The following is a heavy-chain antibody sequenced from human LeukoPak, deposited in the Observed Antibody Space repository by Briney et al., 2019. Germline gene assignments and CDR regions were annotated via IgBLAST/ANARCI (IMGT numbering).Heavy chain of an antibody. CDR1: AGSISSHY. Sequence: SETLSLTRTVSAGSISSHYWSWVRQPAGKGLEWIGRIFSSGSSNYNPSLKSRVTMSVDTSRKQLSLQVRSVTAADTAVYYCARGGRSYDSHGKFDPWGQGALVTVSS. V-gene: IGHV4-4*07. D-gene: IGHD5-18*01. J-gene: IGHJ5*02. CDR2: IFSSGSS. CDR3: ARGGRSYDSHGKFDP.